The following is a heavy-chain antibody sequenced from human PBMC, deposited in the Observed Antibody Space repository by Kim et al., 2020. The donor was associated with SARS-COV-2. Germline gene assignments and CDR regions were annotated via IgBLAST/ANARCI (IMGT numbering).Heavy chain of an antibody. Sequence: SETLSLTCTVSGGPISSYYWSWIRQPAGKGLEWIGRVYTSGSTNYNPSLKSRVTMSVDTSKNQFSLKLSSVTAADTAVYYCTRVGMTSSLPHWCFDLWGRGTLVTVSS. D-gene: IGHD6-19*01. CDR2: VYTSGST. J-gene: IGHJ2*01. CDR3: TRVGMTSSLPHWCFDL. CDR1: GGPISSYY. V-gene: IGHV4-4*07.